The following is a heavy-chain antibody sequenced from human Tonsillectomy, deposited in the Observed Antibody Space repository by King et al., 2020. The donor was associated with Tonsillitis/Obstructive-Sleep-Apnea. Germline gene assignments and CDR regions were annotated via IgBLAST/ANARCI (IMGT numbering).Heavy chain of an antibody. CDR3: ARDYRNVPYLLELFDY. J-gene: IGHJ4*02. D-gene: IGHD1-7*01. CDR1: GFTFDDYA. Sequence: VQLVESGGGLVQPGRSLRLSCAASGFTFDDYAMHWVRQAPGKGLEWVSGISWNSGSIVYADSVKGRFTISRDNAKNSLYLQMNSLRAEDTAFYYCARDYRNVPYLLELFDYWGQGTLVTVSS. V-gene: IGHV3-9*01. CDR2: ISWNSGSI.